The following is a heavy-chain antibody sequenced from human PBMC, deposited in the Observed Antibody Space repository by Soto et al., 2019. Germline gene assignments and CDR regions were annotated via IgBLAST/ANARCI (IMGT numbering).Heavy chain of an antibody. CDR3: ARVGCYDGSRYNAFVI. V-gene: IGHV4-31*03. CDR1: GGSISSGGYY. Sequence: QVQLQESGPGLVKPSQTLSLTCTVSGGSISSGGYYWSWIRQHPGKGLEWIGYIYYSGSTSYNPSLXSXVXIXXDTSKNQFSLKLSSVTAADTAVYYCARVGCYDGSRYNAFVIWGQGTMVTVSS. CDR2: IYYSGST. D-gene: IGHD3-22*01. J-gene: IGHJ3*02.